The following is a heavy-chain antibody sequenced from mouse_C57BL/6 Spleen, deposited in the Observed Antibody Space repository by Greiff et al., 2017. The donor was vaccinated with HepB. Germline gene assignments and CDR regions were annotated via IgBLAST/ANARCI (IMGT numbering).Heavy chain of an antibody. CDR2: IYPSDSET. CDR1: GYTFTSYW. Sequence: QVQLQQPGAELVRPGSSVKLSCKASGYTFTSYWMDWVKQRPGQGLEWIGKIYPSDSETHYNQKFKDKATLTVDKSSSTAYMQLSSLTSEDSAVYYCARGDGNHEGFAYWGQGTLVTVSA. D-gene: IGHD2-1*01. CDR3: ARGDGNHEGFAY. J-gene: IGHJ3*01. V-gene: IGHV1-61*01.